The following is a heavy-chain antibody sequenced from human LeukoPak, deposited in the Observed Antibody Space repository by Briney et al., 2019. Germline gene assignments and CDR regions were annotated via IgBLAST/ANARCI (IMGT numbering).Heavy chain of an antibody. J-gene: IGHJ4*02. V-gene: IGHV1-8*01. CDR2: MNPNSGNT. D-gene: IGHD3-10*01. CDR1: GYTFTSYD. CDR3: AGLSITMVRGVSSPSDY. Sequence: ASVKVSCKASGYTFTSYDINWVRQGTGQGPEWMGWMNPNSGNTGYAQKFQGRVTMTRNTSISTAYMELSSLRSEDTAVYYCAGLSITMVRGVSSPSDYWGQGTLVTVSS.